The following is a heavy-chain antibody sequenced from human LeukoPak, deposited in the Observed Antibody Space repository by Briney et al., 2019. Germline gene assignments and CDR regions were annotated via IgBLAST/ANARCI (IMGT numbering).Heavy chain of an antibody. CDR3: ARHDGGSSGWDDAFDI. Sequence: GSSVKVSCKASGGTFSSYAISWVRQAPGQGLEWMGGIIPIFGTANYAQKFQGRVTITADESTSTAYMELSSLRSEDTAMYYCARHDGGSSGWDDAFDIWGQGTMVTVSS. CDR1: GGTFSSYA. D-gene: IGHD6-19*01. J-gene: IGHJ3*02. CDR2: IIPIFGTA. V-gene: IGHV1-69*01.